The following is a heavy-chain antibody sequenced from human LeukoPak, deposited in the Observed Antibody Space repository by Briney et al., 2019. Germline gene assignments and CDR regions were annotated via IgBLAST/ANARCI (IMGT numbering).Heavy chain of an antibody. D-gene: IGHD1-26*01. J-gene: IGHJ4*02. CDR2: IRSIANSYAT. Sequence: GGSLRLSCAASGFTFSGSAMHLVRQASGKGLEWVCRIRSIANSYATAYGASVKVRFTIPRDDSKNTAYLKMNSLKTEDTAVYYCTRRIVGAGEYYFDYWGQGTLVTVTS. CDR3: TRRIVGAGEYYFDY. CDR1: GFTFSGSA. V-gene: IGHV3-73*01.